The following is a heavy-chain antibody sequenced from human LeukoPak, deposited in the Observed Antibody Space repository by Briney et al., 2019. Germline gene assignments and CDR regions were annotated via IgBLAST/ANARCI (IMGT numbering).Heavy chain of an antibody. D-gene: IGHD3-3*01. J-gene: IGHJ4*02. CDR2: ISGSGGST. V-gene: IGHV3-23*01. CDR3: AKEFITYYDIWSAPGTIFDY. Sequence: GGSLRLSCAASGFTFSSYAMSWVRQAPGKGLEWVSAISGSGGSTYYADSVKGRFTISRDNSKNTLYLQMNSLRAEDTAVYYCAKEFITYYDIWSAPGTIFDYWGQGTLVTVSS. CDR1: GFTFSSYA.